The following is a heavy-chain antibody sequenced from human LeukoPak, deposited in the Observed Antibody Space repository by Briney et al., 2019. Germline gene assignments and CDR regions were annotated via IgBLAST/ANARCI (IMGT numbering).Heavy chain of an antibody. CDR2: MYHSGTT. D-gene: IGHD3-16*01. CDR3: AIAEKFTAFDI. J-gene: IGHJ3*02. CDR1: GYSITDGHY. Sequence: SETLSLTCTVSGYSITDGHYWGWIRQTPGKGLEWIASMYHSGTTYYNFSLKSRVTVSVDTSKNQFSLKLRSVTAADTAMYYCAIAEKFTAFDIWGQGTMVVVSS. V-gene: IGHV4-38-2*02.